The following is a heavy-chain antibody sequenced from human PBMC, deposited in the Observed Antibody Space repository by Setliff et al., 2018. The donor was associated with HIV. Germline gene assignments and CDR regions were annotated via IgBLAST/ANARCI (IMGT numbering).Heavy chain of an antibody. D-gene: IGHD6-13*01. CDR1: GDSISTGTYS. CDR3: ARHRDPPGSSWIYYYYYMDL. CDR2: IFYTGSS. J-gene: IGHJ6*03. Sequence: SETLSLTCSVSGDSISTGTYSWGWIRQPPGKGLAWFGSIFYTGSSYYNPSFKSRVTISVDTSKNQVSLRLSSVTAADTGVYYCARHRDPPGSSWIYYYYYMDLWGEGTTVTVSS. V-gene: IGHV4-39*01.